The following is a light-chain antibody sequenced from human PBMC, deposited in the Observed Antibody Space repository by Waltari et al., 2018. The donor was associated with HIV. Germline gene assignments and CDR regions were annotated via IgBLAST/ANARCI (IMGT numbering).Light chain of an antibody. J-gene: IGKJ4*01. CDR3: QQRNNWPPSVT. CDR1: QSASIY. V-gene: IGKV3-11*01. Sequence: EIVLTQSLGTLSLYPGEVANLSCKVSQSASIYVAWYQHKPGQAPRLLIYDASKRATGIPARFSGSGSGTYFTLTISSLEPEDFAVYYCQQRNNWPPSVTFGGGTRVEI. CDR2: DAS.